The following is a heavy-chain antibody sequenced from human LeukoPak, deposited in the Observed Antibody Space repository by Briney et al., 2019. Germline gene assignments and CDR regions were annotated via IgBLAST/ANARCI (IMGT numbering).Heavy chain of an antibody. V-gene: IGHV4-4*02. D-gene: IGHD6-13*01. Sequence: PSETLSLTCAVSGGSISSSNWWSWVRQPPGKGLEWIGEIYHSGSTNYNPSLKSRVTISVDKSKNQFSLKLSSVTAADTAVYYWAKKGGSSCNYYNGMAVWGQGTTVTVS. J-gene: IGHJ6*02. CDR1: GGSISSSNW. CDR2: IYHSGST. CDR3: AKKGGSSCNYYNGMAV.